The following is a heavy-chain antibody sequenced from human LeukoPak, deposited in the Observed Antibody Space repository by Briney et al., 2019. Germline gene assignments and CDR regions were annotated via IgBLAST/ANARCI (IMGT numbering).Heavy chain of an antibody. CDR1: GITFSNYW. J-gene: IGHJ4*02. Sequence: GGSLRLSCAASGITFSNYWMHWVRRAPGKGLEWVALISYDGSNKYYADSVKGRFTISRDNSKNTLYLQMNSLRAEDTAVYYCARGVRGSSWLSFDYWGQGTLVIVSS. V-gene: IGHV3-30*03. CDR3: ARGVRGSSWLSFDY. D-gene: IGHD6-13*01. CDR2: ISYDGSNK.